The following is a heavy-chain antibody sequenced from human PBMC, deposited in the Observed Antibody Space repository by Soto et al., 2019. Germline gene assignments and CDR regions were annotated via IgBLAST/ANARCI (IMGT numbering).Heavy chain of an antibody. CDR3: ASHPRGATAYYYYGMDV. CDR1: GGSISSGGYY. D-gene: IGHD1-26*01. J-gene: IGHJ6*02. V-gene: IGHV4-31*03. Sequence: PSETLSLTCTVSGGSISSGGYYWSWIRQHPGKGLEWIGYIYYSGSTYYNPSLKSRVTISVDTSKNQFSLKLSSVTAADTAVYYCASHPRGATAYYYYGMDVWGQGTTVTVSS. CDR2: IYYSGST.